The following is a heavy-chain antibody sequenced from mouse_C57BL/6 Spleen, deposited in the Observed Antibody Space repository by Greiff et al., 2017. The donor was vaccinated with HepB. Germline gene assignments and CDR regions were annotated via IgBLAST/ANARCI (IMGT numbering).Heavy chain of an antibody. V-gene: IGHV1-69*01. CDR2: LDPSDSYT. CDR1: GYTFTSYW. J-gene: IGHJ4*01. Sequence: VQLQQPGAELVMPGASVKLSCKASGYTFTSYWMHWVKQRPGQGLEWIGELDPSDSYTNYNQKFKGKSTLTVDKSSSTAYMQLSSLTSEDSAVYYCARKGSYYYGSSYAMDYWGQGTSVTVSS. D-gene: IGHD1-1*01. CDR3: ARKGSYYYGSSYAMDY.